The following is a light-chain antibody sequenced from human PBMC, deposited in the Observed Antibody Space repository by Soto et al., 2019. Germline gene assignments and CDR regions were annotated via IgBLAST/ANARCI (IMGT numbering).Light chain of an antibody. CDR2: AAS. CDR3: QHYGLSPRIT. Sequence: EIVLTQSPGTLSLSPGDRATLSCRASHIINTSFLSWFQQKPGQAPRLLIYAASTRATGIPDRFSGSGSGTEFNLTISRLEHEDFAVYYWQHYGLSPRITLGQGTRL. CDR1: HIINTSF. V-gene: IGKV3-20*01. J-gene: IGKJ5*01.